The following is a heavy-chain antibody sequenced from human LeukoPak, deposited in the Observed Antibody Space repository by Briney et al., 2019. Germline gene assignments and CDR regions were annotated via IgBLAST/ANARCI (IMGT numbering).Heavy chain of an antibody. D-gene: IGHD2-15*01. Sequence: GGSLRLSCAASGFTFSNAWMSWVRQAPGKGLEWVGRIKSKTDGGTTDYAAPVKGRFTISRDDSKNTPYLQMNSLKTEDTAVYYCTTEILVVVAATRDYWGQGTLVTVSS. J-gene: IGHJ4*02. CDR2: IKSKTDGGTT. CDR1: GFTFSNAW. V-gene: IGHV3-15*01. CDR3: TTEILVVVAATRDY.